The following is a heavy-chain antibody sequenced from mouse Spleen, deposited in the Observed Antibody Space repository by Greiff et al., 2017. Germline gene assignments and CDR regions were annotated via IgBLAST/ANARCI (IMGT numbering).Heavy chain of an antibody. V-gene: IGHV14-4*01. CDR3: TIEGGYFDY. J-gene: IGHJ2*01. Sequence: EVKLQESGAELVRPGASVKLSCTASGFNIKDDYMHWVKQRPEQGLEWIGWIDPENGDTEYASKFQGKATITADTSSNTAYLQLSSLTSEDTAVYYCTIEGGYFDYWGQGTTLTVSS. CDR2: IDPENGDT. CDR1: GFNIKDDY.